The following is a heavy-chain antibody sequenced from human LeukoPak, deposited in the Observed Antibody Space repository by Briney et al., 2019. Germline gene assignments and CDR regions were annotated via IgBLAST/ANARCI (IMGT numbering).Heavy chain of an antibody. CDR3: ASRYSYGLSGFDY. J-gene: IGHJ4*02. Sequence: ASVKVSCKASGGTFNSYAISWVRQAPGQGLEWMGRIIPILGIANYAQKFQGRVTITADKSTSTAYMELSSLRSEDTAVYYCASRYSYGLSGFDYWGQGTLVTVSS. CDR2: IIPILGIA. CDR1: GGTFNSYA. V-gene: IGHV1-69*04. D-gene: IGHD5-18*01.